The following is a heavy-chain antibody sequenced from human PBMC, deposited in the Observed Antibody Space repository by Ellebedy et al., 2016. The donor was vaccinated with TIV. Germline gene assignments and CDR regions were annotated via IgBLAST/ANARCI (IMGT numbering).Heavy chain of an antibody. J-gene: IGHJ4*02. CDR3: AGLQELRYFDRLSGEGFDY. CDR1: GYISTSYG. V-gene: IGHV1-18*04. CDR2: ISAYNGNT. Sequence: ASVKVPCKASGYISTSYGISWVRQAPAQGLEWMGWISAYNGNTNYAQKPQGRVTMTTDTSTSTAYMGLRSRRSDNTAVYYWAGLQELRYFDRLSGEGFDYWGQGTLVTVSS. D-gene: IGHD3-9*01.